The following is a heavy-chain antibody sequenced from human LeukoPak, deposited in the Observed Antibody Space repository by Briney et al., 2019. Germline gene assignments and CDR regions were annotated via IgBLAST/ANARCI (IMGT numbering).Heavy chain of an antibody. D-gene: IGHD3-10*01. CDR3: AREGLATMIRGIIPY. CDR2: IYYSGNT. CDR1: SGSVSSGSYY. V-gene: IGHV4-61*01. J-gene: IGHJ4*02. Sequence: SETLSLTCTVSSGSVSSGSYYWSWIRQPPGKGLEWIGYIYYSGNTNYNPSLKSRVTISVDTSKNQFSLKLSSVTAADTAVYYCAREGLATMIRGIIPYWGQGTLVTVSS.